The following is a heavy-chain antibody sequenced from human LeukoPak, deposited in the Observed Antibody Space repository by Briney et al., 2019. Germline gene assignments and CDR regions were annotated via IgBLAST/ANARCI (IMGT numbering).Heavy chain of an antibody. CDR2: IKQDGSGK. D-gene: IGHD3-16*02. CDR1: GFTFSSYW. V-gene: IGHV3-7*01. J-gene: IGHJ4*02. CDR3: ARDLDHYDYVWGSYRPYYFDY. Sequence: GGSLRLSCAASGFTFSSYWMSWVRQAPGKGLEWVANIKQDGSGKYYVDSVKGRFTISRDNAKNSLYLQMNSLRAEDTAVYYCARDLDHYDYVWGSYRPYYFDYWGQGTLVTVSS.